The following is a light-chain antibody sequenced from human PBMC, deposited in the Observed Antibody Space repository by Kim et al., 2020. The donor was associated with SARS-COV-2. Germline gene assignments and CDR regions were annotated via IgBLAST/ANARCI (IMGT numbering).Light chain of an antibody. J-gene: IGKJ1*01. Sequence: SLSPGERPTHSCRASQSVNSYVAWYQYKPGQAPRLLIYDASKRATGIPARFSGSGFGTDFTLTISSLEPEDFAVYYCQQRNNWATFGQGTKVDIK. CDR1: QSVNSY. V-gene: IGKV3-11*01. CDR2: DAS. CDR3: QQRNNWAT.